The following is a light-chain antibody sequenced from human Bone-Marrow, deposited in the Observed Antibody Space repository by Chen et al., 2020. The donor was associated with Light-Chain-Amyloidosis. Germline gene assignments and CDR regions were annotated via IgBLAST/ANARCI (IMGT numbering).Light chain of an antibody. J-gene: IGLJ2*01. CDR2: DES. V-gene: IGLV3-21*02. CDR3: QVLDVNSAHVV. Sequence: SYVLTQPPPVSVAPGQTATITCGGDNIGRKSVHWYQQKSAQAPVPVVQDESDRPSGIPDRCPGSSSANTATMTISGVEAGDEAVYYCQVLDVNSAHVVLGVGTKLTVL. CDR1: NIGRKS.